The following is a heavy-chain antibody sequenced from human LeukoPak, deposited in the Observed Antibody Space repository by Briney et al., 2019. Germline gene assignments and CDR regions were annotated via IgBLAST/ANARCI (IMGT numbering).Heavy chain of an antibody. Sequence: ASVKVSCKASGYAFTSYYIHWVRQAPGQGLEWMGIINPSGGSTSYAQKFQGRVTMTWDTSTSTVYMDLSSLRSEDTAVYYCARGIAARPSRGPNLDPDYWGQGTLVTVSS. CDR1: GYAFTSYY. CDR3: ARGIAARPSRGPNLDPDY. J-gene: IGHJ4*02. V-gene: IGHV1-46*01. CDR2: INPSGGST. D-gene: IGHD6-6*01.